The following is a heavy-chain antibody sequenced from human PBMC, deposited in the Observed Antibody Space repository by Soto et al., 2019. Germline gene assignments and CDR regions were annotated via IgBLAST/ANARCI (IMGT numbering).Heavy chain of an antibody. V-gene: IGHV4-31*03. CDR2: IYYSGST. CDR3: ARAEVGDCSSTSCQTATGGLFDP. Sequence: TLSLTCTVSGGSISSGGYYWSWIRQHPGKGLEWIGYIYYSGSTYYNPSLKSRVTISVDTSKNQFSLKLSSVTAADTAVYYCARAEVGDCSSTSCQTATGGLFDPWGQGTLVTVSS. J-gene: IGHJ5*02. CDR1: GGSISSGGYY. D-gene: IGHD2-2*01.